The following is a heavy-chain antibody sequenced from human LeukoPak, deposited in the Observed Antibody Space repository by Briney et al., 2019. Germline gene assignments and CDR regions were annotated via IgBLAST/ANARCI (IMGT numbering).Heavy chain of an antibody. D-gene: IGHD3-22*01. J-gene: IGHJ6*03. V-gene: IGHV1-69*13. CDR3: AADSSGNQESYYYYYVDV. CDR1: GGTFSSYA. Sequence: GASVKVSCKASGGTFSSYAISWVRQAPGQGLEWMGGIIPILGTANYAQKFQGRVTITADESTSTAYMELSSLRSEDTAVYYCAADSSGNQESYYYYYVDVWGKGTTVTISS. CDR2: IIPILGTA.